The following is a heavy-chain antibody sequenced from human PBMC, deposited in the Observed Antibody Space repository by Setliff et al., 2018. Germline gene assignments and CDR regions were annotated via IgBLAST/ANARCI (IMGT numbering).Heavy chain of an antibody. CDR1: GLSYINDW. D-gene: IGHD3-16*01. V-gene: IGHV3-7*01. Sequence: PGGSLRLSCTASGLSYINDWVSWVRQAPGKGLEWLASINPHGSEKYYADSVKGRFTISRDNAKNSLSLQINSLRVEDTAVYYCSRQLGDWGQGTPVTVSS. CDR3: SRQLGD. J-gene: IGHJ4*02. CDR2: INPHGSEK.